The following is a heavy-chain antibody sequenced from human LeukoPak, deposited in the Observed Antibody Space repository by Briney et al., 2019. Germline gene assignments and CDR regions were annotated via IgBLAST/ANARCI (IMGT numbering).Heavy chain of an antibody. CDR3: AKDGGGSYSYFDY. Sequence: GGSLRLSCAASGFTFSSYAMSWVRQAPGKGLERVSAISGSGGSTYYADSVKGRFTISRDNSKNTLYLQMNSLRAEDTAVYYCAKDGGGSYSYFDYWGQGTLVTGSS. CDR2: ISGSGGST. CDR1: GFTFSSYA. V-gene: IGHV3-23*01. J-gene: IGHJ4*02. D-gene: IGHD1-26*01.